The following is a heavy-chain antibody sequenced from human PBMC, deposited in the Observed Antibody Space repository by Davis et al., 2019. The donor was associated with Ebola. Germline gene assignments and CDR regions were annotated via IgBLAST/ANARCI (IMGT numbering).Heavy chain of an antibody. CDR2: INHSGST. CDR1: GGSFSSYY. CDR3: ARGVTIFGVVTPIFNH. J-gene: IGHJ4*02. D-gene: IGHD3-3*01. Sequence: MPSETLSLTCAVYGGSFSSYYWSWIRQPPGKGLEWIGEINHSGSTNYNPSLKSRVTISIDTSKNQFSLKLSSVTAADTAVYYCARGVTIFGVVTPIFNHWGQGTLVTVSS. V-gene: IGHV4-34*01.